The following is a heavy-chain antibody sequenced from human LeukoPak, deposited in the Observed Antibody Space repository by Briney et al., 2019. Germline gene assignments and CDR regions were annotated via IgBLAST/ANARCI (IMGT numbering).Heavy chain of an antibody. V-gene: IGHV4-39*01. CDR1: GASISTSSYY. D-gene: IGHD5-18*01. J-gene: IGHJ4*02. CDR2: IYYSGSS. CDR3: ARHVDTATDYFDY. Sequence: PSQTPSLTCTVSGASISTSSYYCGRIRQPPWKGLEWIGSIYYSGSSYYNPSLKSRVTISVHTSKIQFSLKLGSVTAADTAVYYCARHVDTATDYFDYWGQGTLVTVYS.